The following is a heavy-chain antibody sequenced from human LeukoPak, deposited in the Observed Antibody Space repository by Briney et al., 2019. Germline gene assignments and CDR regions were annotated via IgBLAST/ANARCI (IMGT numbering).Heavy chain of an antibody. CDR2: IWSDGSYK. D-gene: IGHD5-24*01. V-gene: IGHV3-33*01. Sequence: GRSLRLSCAASGFTFSSYGFHWVRQAPGKGLEWVAVIWSDGSYKYYADSVKGRFTISRDDSKSTLYLQMNSLRAEDTAVYYCARDFSLQLFDYWGQGTLVTVSS. CDR1: GFTFSSYG. J-gene: IGHJ4*02. CDR3: ARDFSLQLFDY.